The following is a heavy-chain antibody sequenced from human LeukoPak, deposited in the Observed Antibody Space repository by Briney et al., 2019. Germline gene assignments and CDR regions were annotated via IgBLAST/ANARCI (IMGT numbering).Heavy chain of an antibody. CDR3: ASQGFADYGDYVGSFDY. CDR1: GGSISSGGYS. CDR2: IYHSGST. D-gene: IGHD4-17*01. Sequence: PSETLSLTCAVSGGSISSGGYSWSWIRQPPGKGLEWIGYIYHSGSTYYNPSLKSRVTISVDRSKNQFSLKLSSVTAADTAVYYCASQGFADYGDYVGSFDYWGQGTLVTVSS. J-gene: IGHJ4*02. V-gene: IGHV4-30-2*01.